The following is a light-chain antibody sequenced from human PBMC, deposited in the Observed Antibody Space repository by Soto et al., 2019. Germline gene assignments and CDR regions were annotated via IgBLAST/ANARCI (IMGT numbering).Light chain of an antibody. CDR2: ATF. CDR1: QSVNND. CDR3: QQYNNWPPIT. V-gene: IGKV3-15*01. J-gene: IGKJ5*01. Sequence: DIVVTQSPATLSVSPGDRATLSCRASQSVNNDLAWYQQKPGQAPRLLIYATFTRATGIPARFSGSGYGTEFTLTISSLQSEDFAVYYCQQYNNWPPITFGQGTRLEI.